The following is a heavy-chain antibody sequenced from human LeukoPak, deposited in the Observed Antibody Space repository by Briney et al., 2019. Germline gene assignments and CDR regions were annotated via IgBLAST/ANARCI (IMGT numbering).Heavy chain of an antibody. CDR2: IYPGDSDT. CDR1: GYSFTSYW. J-gene: IGHJ3*02. D-gene: IGHD5-18*01. Sequence: GESLKISCQGSGYSFTSYWIGWVRQMPGKGLEWMGIIYPGDSDTRYSPSFQGQVTISADKSISTAYLQWSSLKASDTAMYYCTNSRYSLEDVFDIWGQGTMVTVSS. V-gene: IGHV5-51*01. CDR3: TNSRYSLEDVFDI.